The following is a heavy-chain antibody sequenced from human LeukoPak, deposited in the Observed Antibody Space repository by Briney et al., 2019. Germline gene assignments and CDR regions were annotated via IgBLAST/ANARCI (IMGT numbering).Heavy chain of an antibody. V-gene: IGHV4-59*02. CDR1: GASVGGKF. J-gene: IGHJ4*01. CDR3: VGGGDWLPEY. Sequence: PSETLSLTCTVSGASVGGKFWSWIRHSPGNGLEWIGLIYYSGSTKFSPSLKSRVAMSVDPSNNQFSLSLNSVTTTDTAVYFCVGGGDWLPEYWGHGTQVIVSS. D-gene: IGHD3/OR15-3a*01. CDR2: IYYSGST.